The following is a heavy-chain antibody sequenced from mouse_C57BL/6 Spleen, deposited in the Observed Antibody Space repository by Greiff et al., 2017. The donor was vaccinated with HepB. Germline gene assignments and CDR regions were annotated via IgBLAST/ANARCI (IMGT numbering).Heavy chain of an antibody. D-gene: IGHD1-1*01. CDR2: IDPENGDT. CDR1: GFNIKDDY. V-gene: IGHV14-4*01. CDR3: TTWSYGSSDYAMDY. J-gene: IGHJ4*01. Sequence: EVQLQQSGAELVRPGASVKLSCTASGFNIKDDYMHWVKQRPEQGLEWIGWIDPENGDTEYASKFQGKATITADTSSNTAYLQLSSLTSEDTAVYYCTTWSYGSSDYAMDYWGQGTSVTVSS.